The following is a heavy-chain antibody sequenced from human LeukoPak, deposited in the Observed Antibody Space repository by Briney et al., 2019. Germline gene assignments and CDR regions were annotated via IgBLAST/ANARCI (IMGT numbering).Heavy chain of an antibody. Sequence: GGSLRLSCVASGFTFSTYWMSWVRQAPGKGLEWVANLKQDGSEKYYVDSVKGRFTISRDNAKTSLYLQMNSLRAEDTAVYYCARGVEFRGYVDYWGQGTLVTVSS. V-gene: IGHV3-7*04. CDR2: LKQDGSEK. CDR3: ARGVEFRGYVDY. J-gene: IGHJ4*02. CDR1: GFTFSTYW.